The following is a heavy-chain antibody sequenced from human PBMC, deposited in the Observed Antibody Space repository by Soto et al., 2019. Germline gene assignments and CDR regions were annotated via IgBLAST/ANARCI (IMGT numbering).Heavy chain of an antibody. CDR3: ASSEAAAGSYYYYGMDV. CDR1: GGSISSSSYY. Sequence: SETLSLTCTVSGGSISSSSYYWGWIRQPPGKGLEWIGSIYYGGSTYYNPSLKSRVTISVDTSKNQFSLKLSSVTAADTAVYYCASSEAAAGSYYYYGMDVWGQGTTVTVSS. CDR2: IYYGGST. V-gene: IGHV4-39*01. J-gene: IGHJ6*02. D-gene: IGHD6-13*01.